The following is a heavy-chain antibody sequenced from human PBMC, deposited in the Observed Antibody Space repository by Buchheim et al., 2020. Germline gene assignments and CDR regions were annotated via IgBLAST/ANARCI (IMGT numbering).Heavy chain of an antibody. V-gene: IGHV3-73*01. Sequence: EVQLVESGGGLVQPGGSLILSCAGAGFNFSDTGLHWVRQAPGKGLEWVGHSGDVPNSYATTDPASVTGRFTFSRADSKNTAFLQMNSLKTEDTAVYYCVRHGYGMDVWGQGTT. CDR2: SGDVPNSYAT. J-gene: IGHJ6*02. CDR3: VRHGYGMDV. CDR1: GFNFSDTG.